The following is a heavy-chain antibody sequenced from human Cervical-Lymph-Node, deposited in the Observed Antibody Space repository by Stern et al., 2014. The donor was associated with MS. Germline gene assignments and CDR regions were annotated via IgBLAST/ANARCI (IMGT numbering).Heavy chain of an antibody. CDR3: VFAAAVHPTSDY. D-gene: IGHD6-13*01. J-gene: IGHJ4*02. CDR2: IIPIFGPA. CDR1: GGTFSSYA. Sequence: QVQLVQSGAEVKKPGSSVKVSCKASGGTFSSYAISWARQAPGQGLEWMGGIIPIFGPANYAQKIQGRVTITADESTSTAYMELSSLRSEDTAVYYCVFAAAVHPTSDYWGQGTLVTVSS. V-gene: IGHV1-69*01.